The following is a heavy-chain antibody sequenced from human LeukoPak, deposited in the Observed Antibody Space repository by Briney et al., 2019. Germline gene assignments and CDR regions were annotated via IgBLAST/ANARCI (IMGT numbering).Heavy chain of an antibody. CDR2: IYYSGST. D-gene: IGHD6-6*01. J-gene: IGHJ4*02. CDR3: ARDVKYSSSYFDY. V-gene: IGHV4-59*12. Sequence: PSETLSLTCTVSGGSISSYYWSWIRQPPGKGLEWIGYIYYSGSTNYNPSLKSRVTISVDTSKNQFSLKLSSVTAADTAVYYCARDVKYSSSYFDYWGQGTLVTVSS. CDR1: GGSISSYY.